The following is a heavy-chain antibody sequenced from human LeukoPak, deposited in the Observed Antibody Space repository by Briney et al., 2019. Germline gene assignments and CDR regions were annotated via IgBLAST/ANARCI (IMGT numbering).Heavy chain of an antibody. CDR1: GGPIGSYY. J-gene: IGHJ4*02. Sequence: SETLSLTRTVSGGPIGSYYWSWIRQPPGKGLEWIGYIYYSGSTNYNPSLKSRVTISVDTSKNQFSLKLSSVTAADTAVYYCARGSPGFDYWGQGTLVTVSS. CDR3: ARGSPGFDY. V-gene: IGHV4-59*01. CDR2: IYYSGST. D-gene: IGHD2-15*01.